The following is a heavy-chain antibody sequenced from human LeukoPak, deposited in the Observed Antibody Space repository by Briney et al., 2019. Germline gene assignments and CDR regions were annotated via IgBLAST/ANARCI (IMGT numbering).Heavy chain of an antibody. J-gene: IGHJ4*02. CDR3: ARGGSGWYLDY. CDR1: GGSISSGGYY. Sequence: PSQTLSLTCTVSGGSISSGGYYWSWIRQPPGKGLEWIGYIYHSGSTYYNPSLKSRVTISVDRSKNQFSLKLSSVTVADTAVYYCARGGSGWYLDYWGQGTLVTVSS. CDR2: IYHSGST. D-gene: IGHD6-19*01. V-gene: IGHV4-30-2*01.